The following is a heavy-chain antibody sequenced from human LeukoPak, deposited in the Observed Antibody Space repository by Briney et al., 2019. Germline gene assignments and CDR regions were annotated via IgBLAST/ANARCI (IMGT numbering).Heavy chain of an antibody. CDR2: ISGGSNYT. J-gene: IGHJ4*02. V-gene: IGHV3-11*03. CDR1: GFIFSNYH. CDR3: ATGSQIREADY. Sequence: GSLRLSCAASGFIFSNYHMGWVRQPPEKGLEWVSYISGGSNYTKYADSVMGRFTISRDNAKNSLYLQMSSLRAEDTAVYYCATGSQIREADYWGPGTLVTVSS. D-gene: IGHD3-10*01.